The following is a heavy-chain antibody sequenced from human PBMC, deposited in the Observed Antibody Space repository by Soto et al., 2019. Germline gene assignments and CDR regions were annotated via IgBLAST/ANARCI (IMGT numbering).Heavy chain of an antibody. J-gene: IGHJ4*02. V-gene: IGHV3-33*01. CDR2: IWYDGSNK. CDR3: ARVYDFGGGVGY. CDR1: GFTFSSYG. D-gene: IGHD3-3*01. Sequence: QVQLVESGGGVVQPGRSLRLSCAASGFTFSSYGMHWVRQAPGKGLEWVAVIWYDGSNKYYADSVKGRFTISRDNYKNTLYLQMNSLRAEDTAVYYCARVYDFGGGVGYWGQGNLVTVSS.